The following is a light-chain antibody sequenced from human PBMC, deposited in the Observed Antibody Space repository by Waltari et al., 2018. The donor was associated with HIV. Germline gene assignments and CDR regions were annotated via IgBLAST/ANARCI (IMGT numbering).Light chain of an antibody. CDR3: CSYAXSYTWV. CDR2: DVS. Sequence: QSALTQPRSVSGSPGQSVTISCTXTSSDVGGYNYVSWYQQHPGKAPKPMIYDVSKRPSGVPDRFXGAKSGNMASLTISGLQAEDEADYYCCSYAXSYTWVFGGGTKLTVL. V-gene: IGLV2-11*01. J-gene: IGLJ3*02. CDR1: SSDVGGYNY.